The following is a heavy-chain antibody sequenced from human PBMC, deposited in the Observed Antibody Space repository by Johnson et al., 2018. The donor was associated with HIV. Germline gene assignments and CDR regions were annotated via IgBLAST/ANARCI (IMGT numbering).Heavy chain of an antibody. Sequence: VQLVESGGGVVQPGRSLRLSCAASGFTFNTYAMYWVRQAPGKGLEWVSYISSSGNTIYNADSVKARFTISRDNAKNSLYLQLNSLRAEDTAVYYCARDRGGYYSDSSGLDAFDIWGQGTMVTVSS. J-gene: IGHJ3*02. CDR1: GFTFNTYA. CDR2: ISSSGNTI. CDR3: ARDRGGYYSDSSGLDAFDI. V-gene: IGHV3-48*03. D-gene: IGHD3-22*01.